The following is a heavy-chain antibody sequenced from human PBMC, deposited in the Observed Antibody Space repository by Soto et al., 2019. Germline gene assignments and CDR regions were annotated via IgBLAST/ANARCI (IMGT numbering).Heavy chain of an antibody. CDR1: GGAFSGYY. V-gene: IGHV4-34*01. Sequence: SETVSLTCAVYGGAFSGYYWTWIRQPPGKGLEWIGEINHSGSTNYNPSLKSRVTLSVDTSKNQFSLQLTSVTAEDTAIYYCANINVDTRGYWGQRTQVTVSS. J-gene: IGHJ4*02. CDR2: INHSGST. CDR3: ANINVDTRGY. D-gene: IGHD3-16*01.